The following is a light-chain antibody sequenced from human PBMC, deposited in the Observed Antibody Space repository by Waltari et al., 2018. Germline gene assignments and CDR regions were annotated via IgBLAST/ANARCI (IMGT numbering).Light chain of an antibody. CDR2: YAS. CDR1: QSVDSK. J-gene: IGKJ1*01. V-gene: IGKV3-15*01. Sequence: EVLLTQSPATLSVSPGERVTLSCRASQSVDSKLAWYQQKPGQAPRLLISYASSRATNVPARFIGSGSGAEFTLTISSLESEDSAVYSCQQHGDWPPTFGQGPRWKSN. CDR3: QQHGDWPPT.